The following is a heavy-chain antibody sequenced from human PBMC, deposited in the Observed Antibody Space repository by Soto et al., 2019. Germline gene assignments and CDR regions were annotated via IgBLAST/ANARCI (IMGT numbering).Heavy chain of an antibody. D-gene: IGHD5-12*01. CDR2: ISGSGGST. V-gene: IGHV3-23*01. Sequence: EVQLLESGGGLVQPGGSLRLSCAASGFTFSSYAMSWVRQAPGKGLEWVSAISGSGGSTYYADSVKGRFTISRDNSKNMLYLQMNSLGAEETAVYYCAKAARPLWLGGYNYWLPPLEIDYWGQGTLVTVSS. CDR3: AKAARPLWLGGYNYWLPPLEIDY. J-gene: IGHJ4*02. CDR1: GFTFSSYA.